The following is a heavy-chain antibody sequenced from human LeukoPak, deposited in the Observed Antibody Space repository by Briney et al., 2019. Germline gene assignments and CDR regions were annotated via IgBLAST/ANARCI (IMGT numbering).Heavy chain of an antibody. J-gene: IGHJ3*02. CDR3: ARECGVAAAFGAFDI. CDR2: INAGNGNT. D-gene: IGHD6-13*01. V-gene: IGHV1-3*03. CDR1: GYTFTSYG. Sequence: GASVKVSCKASGYTFTSYGISWVRQAPGQRLEWMGWINAGNGNTKYSQEFQGRVTITRDTSASTAYMELSSLRSEDMAVYYCARECGVAAAFGAFDIWGQGTMVTVSS.